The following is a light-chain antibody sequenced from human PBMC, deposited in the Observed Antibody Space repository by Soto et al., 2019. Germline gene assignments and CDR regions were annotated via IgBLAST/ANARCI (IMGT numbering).Light chain of an antibody. CDR1: QSGGNS. Sequence: EIVMTQSPATLSVSPGERATLSCRASQSGGNSLAWYQQKPGQSPGLIMYEVFTRATGIPARFSGRGSGTDFTLTISSLEPEDFAVYYCQQRSSAITFGQGTRLEIK. CDR2: EVF. CDR3: QQRSSAIT. V-gene: IGKV3-11*01. J-gene: IGKJ5*01.